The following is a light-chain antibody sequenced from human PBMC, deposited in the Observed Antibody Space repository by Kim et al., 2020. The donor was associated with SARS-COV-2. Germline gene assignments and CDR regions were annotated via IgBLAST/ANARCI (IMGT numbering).Light chain of an antibody. CDR3: NSWDSSGNHWV. Sequence: SSELTQDPAVSVALGQTVRITCQGDSLRSYYASWYQQKPGQAPIRVIYGKNNRPSGIPDRFSGSGSGNTASLTITGAQAEDEADYYCNSWDSSGNHWVFGGGTQLTVL. CDR1: SLRSYY. CDR2: GKN. V-gene: IGLV3-19*02. J-gene: IGLJ3*02.